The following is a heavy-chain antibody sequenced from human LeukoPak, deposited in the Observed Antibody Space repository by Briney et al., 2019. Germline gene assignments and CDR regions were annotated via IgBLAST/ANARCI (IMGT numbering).Heavy chain of an antibody. D-gene: IGHD3-22*01. CDR3: AKADSSGYYYRLGP. J-gene: IGHJ5*02. V-gene: IGHV3-23*01. CDR2: ISGSGGST. Sequence: GGSLRLSCAASGFTFSSYAMSWVRQAPGKGLELVSAISGSGGSTYYADSVKGRFTISRDNSKNTLYLQMNSLRAEDTAVYYCAKADSSGYYYRLGPWGQGTLVTVSS. CDR1: GFTFSSYA.